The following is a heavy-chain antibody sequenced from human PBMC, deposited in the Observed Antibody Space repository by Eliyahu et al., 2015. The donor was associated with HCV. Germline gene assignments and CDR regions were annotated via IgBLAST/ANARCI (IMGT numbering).Heavy chain of an antibody. V-gene: IGHV3-30*18. CDR1: GXXXSSYG. CDR2: ISYDGSNK. J-gene: IGHJ6*02. D-gene: IGHD7-27*01. CDR3: AKSLGHYYYYYGMDV. Sequence: QVQLVESGGGVVQPXRSLXLSXSASGXXXSSYGMHWVRQAPGKGLEWVAVISYDGSNKYYADSVKGRFTISRDNSKNTLYLQMNSLRAEDTAVYYCAKSLGHYYYYYGMDVWGQGTTVTVSS.